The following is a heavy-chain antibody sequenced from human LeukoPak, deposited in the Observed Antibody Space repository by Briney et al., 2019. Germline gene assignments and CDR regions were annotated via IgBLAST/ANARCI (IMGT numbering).Heavy chain of an antibody. V-gene: IGHV1-46*03. CDR2: INPSGAST. CDR3: ARTQRQGYCSGGYCYSDAFDI. CDR1: GYTFTNSY. J-gene: IGHJ3*02. Sequence: ASVKVSCKASGYTFTNSYMHWVRQAPEQGLQWMGIINPSGASTSYAQRFQGRVTMTRDTSTSTVYMELSSLRSEDTAVYYCARTQRQGYCSGGYCYSDAFDIWGQGTMVTVSS. D-gene: IGHD2-15*01.